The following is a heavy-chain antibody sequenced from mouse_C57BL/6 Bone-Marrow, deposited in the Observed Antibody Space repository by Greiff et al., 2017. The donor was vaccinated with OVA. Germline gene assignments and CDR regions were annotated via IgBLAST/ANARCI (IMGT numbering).Heavy chain of an antibody. J-gene: IGHJ2*01. V-gene: IGHV3-6*01. Sequence: DVHLVESGPGLVKPSQSLSLTCSVTGYSITSGYYWNWIRQFPGNKLEWMGYISYDGSNNYNPSLKNRISITRDTSKNQFFLKLNSVTTEDTATYYCARDYDYDWGQGTTLTVSS. D-gene: IGHD2-4*01. CDR3: ARDYDYD. CDR1: GYSITSGYY. CDR2: ISYDGSN.